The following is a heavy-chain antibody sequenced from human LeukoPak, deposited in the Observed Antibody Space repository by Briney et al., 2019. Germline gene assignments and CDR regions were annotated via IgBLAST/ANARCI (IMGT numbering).Heavy chain of an antibody. J-gene: IGHJ6*03. Sequence: PGGSLRLSCAASGFTFSSYAMHWVRQAPGKGLEWVAAKSYDGSNKYYADSVKGRFTISRDNSKNTLFLQMNSLRDEDTAVYYCARGVGDFVWGSYTMDVWGKGTTVTVSS. CDR1: GFTFSSYA. D-gene: IGHD3-16*01. CDR2: KSYDGSNK. V-gene: IGHV3-30*04. CDR3: ARGVGDFVWGSYTMDV.